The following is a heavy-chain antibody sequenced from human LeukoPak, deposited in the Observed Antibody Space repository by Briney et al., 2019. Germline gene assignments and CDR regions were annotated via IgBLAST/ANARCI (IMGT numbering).Heavy chain of an antibody. Sequence: PGGSLRLSCAASGFTFSIYGMHWVRQAPGKGLEWVAFIRYDGSNKYYADSVKGRFTISRDNSKNTLYLQMNSLRAEDTAVYYCAKGEGSRGYYFDYWGQGTLVTVSS. CDR3: AKGEGSRGYYFDY. CDR2: IRYDGSNK. J-gene: IGHJ4*02. V-gene: IGHV3-30*02. D-gene: IGHD2-2*01. CDR1: GFTFSIYG.